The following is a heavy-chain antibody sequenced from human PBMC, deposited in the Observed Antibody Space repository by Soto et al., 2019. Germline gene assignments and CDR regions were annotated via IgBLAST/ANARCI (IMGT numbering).Heavy chain of an antibody. CDR2: IIPILGIA. CDR1: GGTFSSYT. J-gene: IGHJ4*02. D-gene: IGHD4-17*01. V-gene: IGHV1-69*02. Sequence: QVQLVQSGAEVKKPGSSVKVSCKASGGTFSSYTISWVRQAPGQGLEWMGRIIPILGIANYAQKFQGRVTTAEDKSTSTAYMELSSLRSEDTAVYYRARVAADYGDYFFDYWGQGTLVTVSS. CDR3: ARVAADYGDYFFDY.